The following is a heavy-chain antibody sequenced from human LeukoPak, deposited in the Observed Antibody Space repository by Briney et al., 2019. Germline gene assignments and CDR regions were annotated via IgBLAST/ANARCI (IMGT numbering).Heavy chain of an antibody. D-gene: IGHD6-13*01. CDR3: AASGYSSYMFIRGDAFDI. V-gene: IGHV1-18*01. CDR2: ISAYNGNT. J-gene: IGHJ3*02. CDR1: GYTFTSYG. Sequence: GASVKVSCKASGYTFTSYGISRVRQAPGQGLEWMGWISAYNGNTNYAQKLQGRVTMTTDTSTSTAYMELSSLRSEDTAVYYCAASGYSSYMFIRGDAFDIWGQGTMVTVSS.